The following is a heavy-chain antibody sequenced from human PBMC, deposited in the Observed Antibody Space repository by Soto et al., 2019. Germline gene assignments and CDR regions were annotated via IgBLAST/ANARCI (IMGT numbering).Heavy chain of an antibody. CDR3: ATGMTTVIQIYFDY. CDR2: IYPGDSDT. Sequence: PGESLKISCKAFGYSFTNYWIGWVRQMPGKGLEWMGIIYPGDSDTRYSPSFQGQVTISADKSISTAYLQWSSLKASDTAMYYCATGMTTVIQIYFDYWGQGTLVTVSS. V-gene: IGHV5-51*01. CDR1: GYSFTNYW. J-gene: IGHJ4*02. D-gene: IGHD4-17*01.